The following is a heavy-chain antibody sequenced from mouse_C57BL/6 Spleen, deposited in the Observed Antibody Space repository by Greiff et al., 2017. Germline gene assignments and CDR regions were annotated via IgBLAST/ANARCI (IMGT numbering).Heavy chain of an antibody. CDR3: ARGGFTTVVAKYFDV. V-gene: IGHV1-42*01. CDR2: INPSTGGT. J-gene: IGHJ1*03. Sequence: VQLQQSGPELVKPGASVKISCKASGYSFTGYYMNWVKQSPEKSLEWIGEINPSTGGTTYNQKFKAKATLTVDKSSSTAYMQLKSLTSEDSAVYYCARGGFTTVVAKYFDVWGTGTTVTVSS. D-gene: IGHD1-1*01. CDR1: GYSFTGYY.